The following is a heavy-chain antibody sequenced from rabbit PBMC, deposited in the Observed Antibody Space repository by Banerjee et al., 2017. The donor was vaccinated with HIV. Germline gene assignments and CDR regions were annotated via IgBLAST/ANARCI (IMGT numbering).Heavy chain of an antibody. V-gene: IGHV1S45*01. CDR1: GFSFSSAYW. J-gene: IGHJ4*01. CDR3: ASGASGSAQYYFSL. Sequence: QEQLEESGGDLVQPEGSLTLACTASGFSFSSAYWICWVRQAPGKGLELIACFYAGHGTTDYASWAKGRFTSSRTSSTTVTLQMTSLTAADTATYFCASGASGSAQYYFSLWGQGTLVTVS. D-gene: IGHD1-1*01. CDR2: FYAGHGTT.